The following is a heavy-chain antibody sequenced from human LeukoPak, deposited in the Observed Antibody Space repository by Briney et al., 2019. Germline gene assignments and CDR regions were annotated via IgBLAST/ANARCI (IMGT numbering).Heavy chain of an antibody. CDR1: GFTFSDYE. V-gene: IGHV3-48*03. CDR3: VRRLRLDY. D-gene: IGHD4-17*01. J-gene: IGHJ4*02. Sequence: PGGSLRLSCTVSGFTFSDYEMNWVRQAPGKGLEWVAYISAGSGVTIDFADSVKGRFMISRDNAKNSLCLQMNSLRAEDTGFYYCVRRLRLDYWGQGTLVTVSS. CDR2: ISAGSGVTI.